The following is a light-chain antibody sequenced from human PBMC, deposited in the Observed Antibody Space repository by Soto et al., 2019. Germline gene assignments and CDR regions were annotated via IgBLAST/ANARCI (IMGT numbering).Light chain of an antibody. J-gene: IGKJ4*01. Sequence: EIVMAQSPATLSVSPGERATLSCRASQSVSSTLAWYQQKPGQAPWLLIYGASTRATGVPARFSGSGSGTEFTLTISSLQSEDFAVYYWQQYNSWPLTFGGGTKVEI. CDR1: QSVSST. CDR2: GAS. CDR3: QQYNSWPLT. V-gene: IGKV3-15*01.